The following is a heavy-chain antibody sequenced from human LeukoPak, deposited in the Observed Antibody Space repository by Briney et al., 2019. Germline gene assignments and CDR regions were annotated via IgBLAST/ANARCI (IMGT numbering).Heavy chain of an antibody. CDR1: GFTFSSYA. J-gene: IGHJ3*02. V-gene: IGHV3-23*01. Sequence: GGSLRLSCAASGFTFSSYAMSWVRQAPGKGLEWVSVISGSGSSTYYADSVKGRFTISRDNAKNSLYLQMNSLRAEDTVVYYCARDRTPYDGNGYYDAHDIWGQGTMVTVSS. D-gene: IGHD3-22*01. CDR3: ARDRTPYDGNGYYDAHDI. CDR2: ISGSGSST.